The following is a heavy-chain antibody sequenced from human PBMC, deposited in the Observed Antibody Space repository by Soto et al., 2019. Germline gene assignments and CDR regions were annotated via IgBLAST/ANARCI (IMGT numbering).Heavy chain of an antibody. V-gene: IGHV1-3*01. CDR1: GYTFTSYA. CDR3: ARDFRATVTKIWFDP. J-gene: IGHJ5*02. Sequence: ASVKVSCKASGYTFTSYAMHWVRQAPGQRLEWMGWINAGNGNTKYSQKFQGRVTITRDTSASTAYMELSSLRSEDTAVYYCARDFRATVTKIWFDPWGQGTLVTVSS. D-gene: IGHD4-17*01. CDR2: INAGNGNT.